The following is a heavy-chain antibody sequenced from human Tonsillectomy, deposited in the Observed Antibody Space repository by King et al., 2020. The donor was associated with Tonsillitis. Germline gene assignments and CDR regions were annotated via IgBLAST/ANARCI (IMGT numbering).Heavy chain of an antibody. J-gene: IGHJ4*02. CDR1: GGSISRYY. Sequence: VQLQESGPGLVKPSETLSLTCTVSGGSISRYYWSWIRQPPGKGLEWIGYIYYSGSTNYNPSLKSRVTISVDTSKNQFSLKLSSVTAADTAVYYCARDVGMGLGFDNWGQGTLVTVSS. CDR3: ARDVGMGLGFDN. V-gene: IGHV4-59*01. CDR2: IYYSGST. D-gene: IGHD3/OR15-3a*01.